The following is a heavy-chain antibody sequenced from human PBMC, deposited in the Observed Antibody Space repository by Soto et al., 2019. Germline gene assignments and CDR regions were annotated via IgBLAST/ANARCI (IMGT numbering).Heavy chain of an antibody. CDR3: AREIPSRGAGWFDP. D-gene: IGHD3-10*01. CDR2: ISSSSSII. CDR1: GFTFSSYS. J-gene: IGHJ5*02. Sequence: EVQLVESGGGLVQPGGSLRLSCAASGFTFSSYSMNWVRQAPGKGLEWVSYISSSSSIIYYADSVKGRFTISRDNAKNSLYLQMNSLRDEDTAVYYCAREIPSRGAGWFDPWGQRTLVTVSS. V-gene: IGHV3-48*02.